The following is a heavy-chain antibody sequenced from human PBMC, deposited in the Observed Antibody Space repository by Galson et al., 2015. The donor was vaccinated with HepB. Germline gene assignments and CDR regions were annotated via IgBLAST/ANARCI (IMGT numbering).Heavy chain of an antibody. D-gene: IGHD2-15*01. CDR2: TYYRSKWYN. J-gene: IGHJ4*02. V-gene: IGHV6-1*01. CDR3: ARRSGGRGFDY. CDR1: GDSVSSTSAG. Sequence: CAISGDSVSSTSAGWNRIRQSPSRGLEWLGRTYYRSKWYNDYAVSVKGRITINPDTSKNQFSLQLNSVTPEDTAVYYCARRSGGRGFDYWGQGTLVTVSS.